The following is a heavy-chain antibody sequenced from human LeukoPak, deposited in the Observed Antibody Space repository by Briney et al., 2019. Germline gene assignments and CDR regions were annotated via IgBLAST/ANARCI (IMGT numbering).Heavy chain of an antibody. CDR2: IYYSGST. V-gene: IGHV4-59*01. Sequence: PSETLSLTCTVSGGSISTYYWSWIRQPPGKGLEWIGYIYYSGSTNYNPSLKSRVTISVDTSKNQFSLKLSSVTAADTAVYYCARDGGEFDYWGQGTLVTVSS. CDR3: ARDGGEFDY. J-gene: IGHJ4*02. CDR1: GGSISTYY. D-gene: IGHD6-25*01.